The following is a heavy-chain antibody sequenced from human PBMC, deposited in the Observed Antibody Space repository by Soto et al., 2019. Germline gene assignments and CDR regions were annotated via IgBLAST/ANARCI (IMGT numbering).Heavy chain of an antibody. CDR3: AKGGVVPAAKFWAWFDP. Sequence: GGSLRLSCAASGFTFSSYAMSWVRQAPGKGLEWVSAISGSGGSTYYADSVKGRFTISRDNSKNTLYLQMNSLRAEDMAVYYCAKGGVVPAAKFWAWFDPWGQGTLVTVSS. CDR2: ISGSGGST. CDR1: GFTFSSYA. D-gene: IGHD2-2*01. V-gene: IGHV3-23*01. J-gene: IGHJ5*02.